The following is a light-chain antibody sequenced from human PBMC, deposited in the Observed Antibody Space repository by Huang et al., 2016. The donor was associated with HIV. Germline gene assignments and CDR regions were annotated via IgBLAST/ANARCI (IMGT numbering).Light chain of an antibody. V-gene: IGKV3-15*01. CDR1: QSVSSN. J-gene: IGKJ1*01. CDR3: QKYNNWPRT. CDR2: GAS. Sequence: EIVMTQSPATLSVSPGERATLSCRASQSVSSNLAWYQQKHGQAPRLLIYGASTRATGIPARFSGSGSGTEFTLTISSLQSEDFAVYYCQKYNNWPRTFGQGTKVEIK.